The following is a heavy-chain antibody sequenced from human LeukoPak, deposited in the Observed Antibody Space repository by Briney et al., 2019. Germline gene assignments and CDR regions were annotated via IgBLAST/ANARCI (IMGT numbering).Heavy chain of an antibody. CDR3: ARCYDSSGYTQGAFDI. CDR1: GFTVSSNY. CDR2: FYRGIST. Sequence: GGSLRLSCAASGFTVSSNYMSWVRQAPGKGQEWVSSFYRGISTYYADSVKGRFTTSRDHSKNTVYLQMDSLRPEDTAVYYCARCYDSSGYTQGAFDIWGQGTMVTVS. D-gene: IGHD3-22*01. V-gene: IGHV3-66*02. J-gene: IGHJ3*02.